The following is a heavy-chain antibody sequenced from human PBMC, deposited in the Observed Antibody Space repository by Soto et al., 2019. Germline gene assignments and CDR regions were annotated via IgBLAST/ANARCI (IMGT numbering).Heavy chain of an antibody. CDR3: ARAGEWSRAFDI. J-gene: IGHJ3*02. CDR1: GGSFSGYY. V-gene: IGHV4-34*01. D-gene: IGHD3-3*01. CDR2: INHSGST. Sequence: SETLSLTCAVYGGSFSGYYGSWIRQPPGKGLEWIGEINHSGSTNYNPSLKSRVTISVDTSKNQFSLKLSSVTAADTAVYYCARAGEWSRAFDIWGQGTMVTVSS.